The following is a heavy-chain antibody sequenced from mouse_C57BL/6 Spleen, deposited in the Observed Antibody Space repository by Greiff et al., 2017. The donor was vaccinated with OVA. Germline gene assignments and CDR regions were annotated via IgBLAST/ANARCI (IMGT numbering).Heavy chain of an antibody. V-gene: IGHV8-5*01. CDR3: AQKGWDGGYYFDY. CDR2: IWWNDDK. J-gene: IGHJ2*01. CDR1: GFSLSTSNMG. D-gene: IGHD3-3*01. Sequence: QVTLKVSGPGILQPSQTLSLTCSFSGFSLSTSNMGIVWIRQPSGKGLEWLAHIWWNDDKYYNTSLKSRPSISKDTSNNQVFLTVTSLDTADTATYYCAQKGWDGGYYFDYWGQGTTLTVSS.